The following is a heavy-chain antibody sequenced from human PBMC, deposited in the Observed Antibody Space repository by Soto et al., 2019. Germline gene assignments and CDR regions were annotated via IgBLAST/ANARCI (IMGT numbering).Heavy chain of an antibody. CDR2: INPNSGGT. CDR3: AREAPRDCSSTSCYSFAAGLKVYYYYYYGMDV. J-gene: IGHJ6*02. CDR1: GYTFTGYY. V-gene: IGHV1-2*04. D-gene: IGHD2-2*02. Sequence: ASVKVSCKASGYTFTGYYMHWVRQAPGQGLEWMGWINPNSGGTNYAQKFQGWVTMTRDTSISTAYMELSRLRSDDTAVYYCAREAPRDCSSTSCYSFAAGLKVYYYYYYGMDVWGQGTTVTVSS.